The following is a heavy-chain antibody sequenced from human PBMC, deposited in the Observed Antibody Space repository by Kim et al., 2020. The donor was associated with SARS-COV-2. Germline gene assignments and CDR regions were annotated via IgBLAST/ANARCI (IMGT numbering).Heavy chain of an antibody. V-gene: IGHV3-30-3*01. D-gene: IGHD6-19*01. CDR3: AKDLAQWLASRYFYGMDV. Sequence: GGSLRLSCAASGFTFRNYALHWVRQAPGKRPEWVSVISYDGTNKYYADSVKGRFTISRDNSKDTLDLHMNSLRIDHTALYYCAKDLAQWLASRYFYGMDVWGQGTTVTVSS. CDR2: ISYDGTNK. CDR1: GFTFRNYA. J-gene: IGHJ6*02.